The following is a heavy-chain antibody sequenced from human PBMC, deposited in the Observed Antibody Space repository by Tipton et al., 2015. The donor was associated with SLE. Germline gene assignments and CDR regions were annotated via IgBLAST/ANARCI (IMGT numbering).Heavy chain of an antibody. V-gene: IGHV4-34*01. CDR1: GGSFSGYY. CDR3: ATLGYGVPLGYGMDV. D-gene: IGHD4-17*01. J-gene: IGHJ6*02. CDR2: IYYSGST. Sequence: TLSLTCAVYGGSFSGYYWNWIRQPPGKGLEWIGSIYYSGSTYYHPSLKSRVTISVDTSKNQFSLKLSSVTAADTAVYYCATLGYGVPLGYGMDVWGQGTTVTVSS.